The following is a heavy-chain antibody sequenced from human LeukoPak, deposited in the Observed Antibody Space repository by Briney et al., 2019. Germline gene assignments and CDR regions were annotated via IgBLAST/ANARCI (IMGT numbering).Heavy chain of an antibody. V-gene: IGHV4-59*01. CDR3: ARGSGWYYD. Sequence: PSETLSLTCTVSGGSISTYYWSWIRQPPGKGLEGSGYISYIGSTNYNPSLKSRVTISIDTSKNQFSLKLSSVAAADTAVYYCARGSGWYYDWGQGTLVTVSS. CDR2: ISYIGST. D-gene: IGHD6-19*01. CDR1: GGSISTYY. J-gene: IGHJ1*01.